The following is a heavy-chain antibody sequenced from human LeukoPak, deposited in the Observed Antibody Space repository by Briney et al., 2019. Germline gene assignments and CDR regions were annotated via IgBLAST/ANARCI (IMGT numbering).Heavy chain of an antibody. D-gene: IGHD6-13*01. CDR2: IKPIDDTT. CDR1: GYPFTSYH. CDR3: ARPLGAGYYFDY. J-gene: IGHJ4*02. Sequence: GASVKVSCKTSGYPFTSYHMHWVRQAPGQGLEWMGIIKPIDDTTSFTQKFQGRLTMTRDTSTSTVFMELTSLRSEDTALYYCARPLGAGYYFDYWGQGTLVTVSS. V-gene: IGHV1-46*01.